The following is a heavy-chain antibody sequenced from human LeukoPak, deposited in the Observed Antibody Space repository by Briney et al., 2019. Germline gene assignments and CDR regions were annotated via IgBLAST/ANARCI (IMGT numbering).Heavy chain of an antibody. CDR3: ARDLGYYGSGSYLGWFDP. Sequence: SETLSLTCTVSGGSVSSDSYYWSWIRQPPGKGLEWIGHIYNSGSTNYNPSLKSRVTISVDTSKNQLSLKLSSVTAADTAVYYCARDLGYYGSGSYLGWFDPWGQGTLVTVSS. J-gene: IGHJ5*02. D-gene: IGHD3-10*01. CDR2: IYNSGST. CDR1: GGSVSSDSYY. V-gene: IGHV4-61*01.